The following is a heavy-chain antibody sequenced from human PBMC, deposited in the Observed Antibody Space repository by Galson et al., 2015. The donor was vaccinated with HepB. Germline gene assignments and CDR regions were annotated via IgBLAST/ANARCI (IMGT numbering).Heavy chain of an antibody. J-gene: IGHJ4*02. CDR1: GYTFTGYY. CDR3: ARGRYCSGGSWYSPFDS. V-gene: IGHV1-2*06. Sequence: SVKVSCKASGYTFTGYYMHWVRQAPGQGLEWMGRINPNSGGTNYAQRIQGRVTMTRDTSISTAYMELNSLRSYDTAVYYCARGRYCSGGSWYSPFDSWGQGTLVTVSS. CDR2: INPNSGGT. D-gene: IGHD2-15*01.